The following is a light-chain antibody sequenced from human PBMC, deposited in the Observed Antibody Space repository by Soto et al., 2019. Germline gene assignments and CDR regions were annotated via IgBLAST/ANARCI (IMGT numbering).Light chain of an antibody. CDR1: QSISRW. CDR3: QQYNKT. J-gene: IGKJ1*01. CDR2: QAS. Sequence: DIQMTQSPSTLSAAVGDRVTITCRASQSISRWLAWYQRKLGKAPKLLMYQASSLQSGVPSRFSGSVSGTEFTLTISNLQPDDFTTYYGQQYNKTVGQGTRVEI. V-gene: IGKV1-5*03.